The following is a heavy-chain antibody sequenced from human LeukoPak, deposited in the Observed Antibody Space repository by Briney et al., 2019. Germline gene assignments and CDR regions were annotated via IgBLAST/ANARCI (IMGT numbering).Heavy chain of an antibody. CDR1: GFTFSSYA. CDR2: IIGSGGST. J-gene: IGHJ1*01. D-gene: IGHD6-19*01. Sequence: SGRSLRLSCAASGFTFSSYAMSWVRQAPGKGLEWVSAIIGSGGSTYHADSVKGRFTISRDNSKNTLYLQMNSLRAEDTAVYYCAKDKSEQWLGYQYFEHWGQGTLVTVSS. V-gene: IGHV3-23*01. CDR3: AKDKSEQWLGYQYFEH.